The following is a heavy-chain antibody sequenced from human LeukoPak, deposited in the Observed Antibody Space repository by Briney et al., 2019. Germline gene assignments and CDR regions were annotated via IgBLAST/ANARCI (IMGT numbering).Heavy chain of an antibody. D-gene: IGHD3-3*01. V-gene: IGHV1-8*01. CDR3: ARAYPLVALPYYDFWSGYRSTYGMDV. Sequence: ASVKVSCKASGYTFTSYDINWVRQATGQGLEWMGWMNPNSGNTGYAQKFQGRVTMTRNTSISTAYMELSSLRSEDTAVYYCARAYPLVALPYYDFWSGYRSTYGMDVWGQGTTVTVSS. CDR2: MNPNSGNT. J-gene: IGHJ6*02. CDR1: GYTFTSYD.